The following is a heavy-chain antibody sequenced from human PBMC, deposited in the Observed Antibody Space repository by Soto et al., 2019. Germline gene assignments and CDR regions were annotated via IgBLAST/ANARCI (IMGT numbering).Heavy chain of an antibody. D-gene: IGHD6-13*01. CDR1: GGSISSHY. Sequence: QVQLQESGPGLVKPSETLSLTCTVSGGSISSHYWSWIRQPPGKGPQWIGSIYYSGYTYYNPSLTGRFTIPVDTSKNHFSVKLTSVTVADTGVYYCARGPARQLVTYWGQGTLVTVSS. V-gene: IGHV4-59*11. CDR3: ARGPARQLVTY. CDR2: IYYSGYT. J-gene: IGHJ4*02.